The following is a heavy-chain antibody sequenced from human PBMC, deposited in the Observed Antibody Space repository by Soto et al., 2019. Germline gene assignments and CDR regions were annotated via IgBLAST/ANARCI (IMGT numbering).Heavy chain of an antibody. CDR1: GFTFGSYA. V-gene: IGHV3-30-3*01. J-gene: IGHJ6*02. D-gene: IGHD4-17*01. CDR3: ARLFGGDYDYYYYGMDV. Sequence: QVQLVEFGGGVVQPGMSLRRSCAASGFTFGSYAMHWVRQAPGKGLEWVAVISYDGSNKYYADSVKGRFTISRDNSKNTLYLQMNSLRAEDTAVYYCARLFGGDYDYYYYGMDVWGQGTTVTVSS. CDR2: ISYDGSNK.